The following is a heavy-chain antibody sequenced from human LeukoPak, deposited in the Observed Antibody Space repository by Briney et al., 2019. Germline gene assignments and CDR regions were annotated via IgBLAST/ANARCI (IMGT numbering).Heavy chain of an antibody. CDR1: GFTFSSYA. CDR2: ISYDGSNK. D-gene: IGHD2-2*01. J-gene: IGHJ4*02. V-gene: IGHV3-30-3*01. Sequence: PGGSLRLSCAASGFTFSSYAMHWVRQAPGKGLEWVAVISYDGSNKYYADSVKGRFTISRDNSKNTLYLQMNSLRAEDTAVYYCARTDIVVVPAAPFDYWGQGTLVTVSS. CDR3: ARTDIVVVPAAPFDY.